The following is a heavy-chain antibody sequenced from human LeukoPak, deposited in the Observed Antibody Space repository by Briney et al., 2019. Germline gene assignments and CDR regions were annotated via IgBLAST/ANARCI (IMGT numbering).Heavy chain of an antibody. CDR1: GGTFSSYA. CDR3: AREGRGYCSSTSCYDGFDP. D-gene: IGHD2-2*01. CDR2: IIPIFGTA. J-gene: IGHJ5*02. Sequence: SVKVSCTASGGTFSSYAISWVRQAPGQGLEWMGGIIPIFGTANYAQKFQGRVTITADESTSTAYMELSSLRSEDTAVYYCAREGRGYCSSTSCYDGFDPWGQGTLATVSS. V-gene: IGHV1-69*01.